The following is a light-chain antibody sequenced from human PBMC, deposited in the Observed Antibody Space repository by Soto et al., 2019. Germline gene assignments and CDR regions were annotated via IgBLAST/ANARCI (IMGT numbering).Light chain of an antibody. Sequence: DIVMTQTPLSSPVTLGQPASISCRSSQSLLDSDGDTYLSWLQQRPGQPPRLLIYKTSSRFSGVPDRFSGSGAGTDFTLKISRVEVEDVCVEYCMQATQIPHTFGQGTKLEI. J-gene: IGKJ2*01. CDR3: MQATQIPHT. CDR1: QSLLDSDGDTY. CDR2: KTS. V-gene: IGKV2-24*01.